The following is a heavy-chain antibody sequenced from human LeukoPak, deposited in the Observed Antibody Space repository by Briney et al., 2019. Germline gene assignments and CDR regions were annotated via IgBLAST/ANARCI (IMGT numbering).Heavy chain of an antibody. D-gene: IGHD3-16*01. CDR2: ISWNSGSI. V-gene: IGHV3-9*01. CDR3: AKDLTYSSQGGSDS. CDR1: GFTFDGYA. Sequence: GGSLRLSCAASGFTFDGYAMHWVRQAPGKGLEWVSGISWNSGSIGYADSVKGRFTISRDNAKNSLYLQMNSLRAEDTALYFCAKDLTYSSQGGSDSWGQGTLVTVSS. J-gene: IGHJ4*02.